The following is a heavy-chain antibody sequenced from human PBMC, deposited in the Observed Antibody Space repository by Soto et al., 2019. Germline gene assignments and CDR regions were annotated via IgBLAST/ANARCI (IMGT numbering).Heavy chain of an antibody. CDR3: ARVGATKVTFDY. V-gene: IGHV4-59*01. CDR1: GGSISSYY. Sequence: QVQLQESGPGLVKPSETLSLTCTVSGGSISSYYWSWIRQPPGKGLEWIGYIYYSGSTNYNPSLKSRVPISVDTSKNQFSLKLSSVTAADTAVYYCARVGATKVTFDYWGQGTLVTVSS. D-gene: IGHD1-26*01. CDR2: IYYSGST. J-gene: IGHJ4*02.